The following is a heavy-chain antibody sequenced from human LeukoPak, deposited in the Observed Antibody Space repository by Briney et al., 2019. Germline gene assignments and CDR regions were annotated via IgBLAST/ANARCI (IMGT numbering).Heavy chain of an antibody. CDR1: GGSISSSNW. V-gene: IGHV4-4*02. CDR3: ASSRYDTAMVTGY. CDR2: IHHSGRT. J-gene: IGHJ4*02. Sequence: SETLSLTCAVTGGSISSSNWWSWVRQPPGKGLEWIGEIHHSGRTNYNPSLQSRVTMSVDKSNNQFSLKLSSVTAADTAVYYCASSRYDTAMVTGYWGQGTLVTVSS. D-gene: IGHD5-18*01.